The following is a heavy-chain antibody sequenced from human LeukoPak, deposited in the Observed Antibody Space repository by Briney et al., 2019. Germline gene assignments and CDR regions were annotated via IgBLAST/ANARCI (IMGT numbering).Heavy chain of an antibody. Sequence: ASVKVSCKASGYTFTGYYMHWVRQAPGQGLEWMGWINPNSGGTNYAQKFQGRGTMTRDTSISTAYMELSRLRSDDTAVYYCASLNTPAVAGTPWGQGTLVTVSS. V-gene: IGHV1-2*02. CDR2: INPNSGGT. D-gene: IGHD6-19*01. J-gene: IGHJ5*02. CDR1: GYTFTGYY. CDR3: ASLNTPAVAGTP.